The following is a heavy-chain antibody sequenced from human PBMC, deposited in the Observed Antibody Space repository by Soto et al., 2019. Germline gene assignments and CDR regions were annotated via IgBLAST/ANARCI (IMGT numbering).Heavy chain of an antibody. D-gene: IGHD3-22*01. J-gene: IGHJ4*02. Sequence: LRLSCAASGFTFSSYSMNWVRQAPGKGLEWVSSISSSSSYIYYADSVKGRFTISRDNAKNSLYLQMNSLRAEDTAVYYCARDPGYYYDSSGYNEWGQGTLVTVSS. V-gene: IGHV3-21*01. CDR2: ISSSSSYI. CDR1: GFTFSSYS. CDR3: ARDPGYYYDSSGYNE.